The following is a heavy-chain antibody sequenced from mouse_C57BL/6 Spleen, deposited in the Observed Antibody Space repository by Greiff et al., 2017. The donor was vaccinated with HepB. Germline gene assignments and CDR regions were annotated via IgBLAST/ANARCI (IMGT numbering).Heavy chain of an antibody. CDR3: ARGAQATPSDY. CDR1: GYTFTSYW. J-gene: IGHJ2*01. D-gene: IGHD3-2*02. Sequence: QVQLKQPGAELVKPGASVKLSCKASGYTFTSYWMHWVKQRPEQGLEWIGMIHPNSGSTNYNEKFKSKATLTVDKSSSTAYMQLSSLTSEDSAVYYCARGAQATPSDYWGQGTTLTVSS. V-gene: IGHV1-64*01. CDR2: IHPNSGST.